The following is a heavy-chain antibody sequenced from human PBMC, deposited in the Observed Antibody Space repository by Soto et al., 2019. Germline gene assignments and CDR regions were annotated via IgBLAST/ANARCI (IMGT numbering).Heavy chain of an antibody. CDR2: VSPPFRTS. Sequence: QVQLVQSGAEVKKPGSSVKVSCKTSGVSFNNNGIGWVRQAPGHGLEWMRGVSPPFRTSNYARKFQGRISFTADASTGTVNMELSSLTSEDTAQYYCARVLYYGSGSYSPYGMDVWGQGTTVTVSS. J-gene: IGHJ6*02. CDR3: ARVLYYGSGSYSPYGMDV. CDR1: GVSFNNNG. V-gene: IGHV1-69*01. D-gene: IGHD3-10*01.